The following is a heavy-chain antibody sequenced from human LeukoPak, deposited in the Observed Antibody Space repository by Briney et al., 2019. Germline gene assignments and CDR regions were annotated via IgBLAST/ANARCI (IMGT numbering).Heavy chain of an antibody. J-gene: IGHJ4*02. CDR1: GYTFTSYG. CDR2: ISAYNGNT. D-gene: IGHD4-17*01. CDR3: AREPMTTVTTDGGYFDY. V-gene: IGHV1-18*04. Sequence: ASVKVSCKASGYTFTSYGISWVRQAPGQGLEWMGWISAYNGNTNYAQKLQGRVTMTTDISTSTAYMELRSLRPDDTAVYYCAREPMTTVTTDGGYFDYWGQGTLVTVSS.